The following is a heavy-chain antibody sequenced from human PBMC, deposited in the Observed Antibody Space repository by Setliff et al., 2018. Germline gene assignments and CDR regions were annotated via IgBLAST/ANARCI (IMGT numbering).Heavy chain of an antibody. CDR1: GYSISSGYI. CDR3: ARHNAGWYYFDY. CDR2: IGHTGSI. V-gene: IGHV4-38-2*02. Sequence: SETLSLTCTVSGYSISSGYIWGWIRQPPGKGLEWVGNIGHTGSINYNPSLKSRVTISVDTSKNQFSLKLSSVTAADTAVYYCARHNAGWYYFDYWGQGTLVTVSS. D-gene: IGHD6-19*01. J-gene: IGHJ4*02.